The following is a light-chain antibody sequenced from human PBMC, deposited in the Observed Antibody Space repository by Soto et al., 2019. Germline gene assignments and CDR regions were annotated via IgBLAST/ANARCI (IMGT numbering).Light chain of an antibody. Sequence: QSVLTQPRPVSGSPGQSVTISCTGTSSDVGGYNYVSWYQQHPGKAPKRMIYDVSQRPSGVPDRFSGSKSGNTASLTISGLQAEDEADYYCCSYAGSYKGVFGGGTQLTVL. V-gene: IGLV2-11*01. CDR3: CSYAGSYKGV. J-gene: IGLJ2*01. CDR1: SSDVGGYNY. CDR2: DVS.